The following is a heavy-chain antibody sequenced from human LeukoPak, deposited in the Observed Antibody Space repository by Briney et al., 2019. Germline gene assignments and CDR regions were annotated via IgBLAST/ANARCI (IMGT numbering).Heavy chain of an antibody. V-gene: IGHV1-18*01. CDR1: GYTFTSYG. CDR3: ARDQWGYCTNGVCYPFDY. Sequence: ASVKVSCKATGYTFTSYGINWVRQAPGQGLEWMGWISAYNGNTKYAQKLQGRVTMTTDTSTSTAYMELRSLRSDDTAAYYCARDQWGYCTNGVCYPFDYWGQGTLVTVSS. D-gene: IGHD2-8*01. J-gene: IGHJ4*02. CDR2: ISAYNGNT.